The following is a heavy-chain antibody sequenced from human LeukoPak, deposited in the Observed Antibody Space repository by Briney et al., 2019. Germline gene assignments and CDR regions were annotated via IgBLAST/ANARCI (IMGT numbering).Heavy chain of an antibody. CDR3: ARVPLWFGEFYSFDY. CDR2: INHSGST. V-gene: IGHV4-34*01. J-gene: IGHJ4*02. Sequence: PSETLSLTCAVYGRSFSGYYWSWIRQPPGKGLEWIGEINHSGSTNYNPSLKSRVTISVDTSKNQFSLKLSSVTAADTAVYYCARVPLWFGEFYSFDYWGQGTLVTVSS. D-gene: IGHD3-10*01. CDR1: GRSFSGYY.